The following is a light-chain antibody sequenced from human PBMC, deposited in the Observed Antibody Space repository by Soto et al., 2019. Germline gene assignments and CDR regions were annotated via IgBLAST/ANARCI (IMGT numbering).Light chain of an antibody. V-gene: IGKV3-20*01. CDR1: QSVSSNY. J-gene: IGKJ1*01. CDR3: QQYDSPLTWT. CDR2: AAS. Sequence: EIVLTQSPGTLSLSPGERATLSCRASQSVSSNYLAWYQQKPGQAPRLLIYAASSRATGIPDRFSGSGSGTDFTLTINRLEPEDFAVYYCQQYDSPLTWTFGQGTKV.